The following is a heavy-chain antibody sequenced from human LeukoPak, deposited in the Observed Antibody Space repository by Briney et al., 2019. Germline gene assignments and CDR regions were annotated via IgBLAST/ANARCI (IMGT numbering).Heavy chain of an antibody. CDR1: GGSISSYY. V-gene: IGHV4-34*01. Sequence: PSETLSLTCTDSGGSISSYYWSWIRQPPGKGLEWIGEINHSGSTNYNPSLKSRVTISVDTSKNQFSLKLSSVTAADTAVYYCSSVDLWGQGTLVTVSS. J-gene: IGHJ4*02. CDR2: INHSGST. CDR3: SSVDL. D-gene: IGHD5-12*01.